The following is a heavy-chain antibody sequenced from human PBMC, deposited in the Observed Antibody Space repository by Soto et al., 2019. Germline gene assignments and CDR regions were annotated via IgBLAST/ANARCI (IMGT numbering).Heavy chain of an antibody. CDR2: INHNGDP. Sequence: QVHLQQWGAGLLKPSETLSLTCGVYGGSFGTSYWAWIRQSPEKGLEWIGEINHNGDPNYNPSLKMRVTISVDMSENHSSLKLTPAAAADTAVYSCARVTRFPDAFDIWGQGTPVIVSS. V-gene: IGHV4-34*01. J-gene: IGHJ3*02. CDR1: GGSFGTSY. CDR3: ARVTRFPDAFDI.